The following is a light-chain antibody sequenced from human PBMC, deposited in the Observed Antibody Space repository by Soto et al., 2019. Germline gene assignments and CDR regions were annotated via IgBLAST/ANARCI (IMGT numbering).Light chain of an antibody. CDR3: QQYGSSLPDT. CDR2: DTS. Sequence: ENVLTQSPGTLSLSPGERATLSCRASQSVSGNHLAWYQQKSGQAPRLLIYDTSHRVTGIPDRFSGSGSGTYFTLTISRLEPEDFAVYYCQQYGSSLPDTFGQGTKVEIK. CDR1: QSVSGNH. J-gene: IGKJ2*01. V-gene: IGKV3-20*01.